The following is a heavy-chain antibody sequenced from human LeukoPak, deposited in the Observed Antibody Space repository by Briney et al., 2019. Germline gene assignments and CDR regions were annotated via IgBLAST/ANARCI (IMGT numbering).Heavy chain of an antibody. CDR2: IKEDRTAD. D-gene: IGHD1-1*01. J-gene: IGHJ4*02. CDR1: GFSVRDFW. Sequence: GGSLRLSCAASGFSVRDFWMAWVRQAPGKGLEWVAHIKEDRTADYYVDSVKGRFSISKDDGKNSLHLQMNSLRVEDTAVYYCVRGGWELDYWGQGTLVTVFS. CDR3: VRGGWELDY. V-gene: IGHV3-7*01.